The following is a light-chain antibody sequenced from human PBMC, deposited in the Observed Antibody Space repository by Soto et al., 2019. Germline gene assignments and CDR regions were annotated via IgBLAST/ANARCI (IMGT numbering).Light chain of an antibody. CDR1: SSDVGGYNY. CDR3: SSYAGSNTVV. CDR2: EVS. J-gene: IGLJ2*01. Sequence: QSALTQPPSASGSPGQSVTISCTGTSSDVGGYNYVSWYQQQSGKAPKLMIDEVSKRPSGVPDRFSGSKSGNTASLTVSGLQAEDEAHYYCSSYAGSNTVVFGGGTKLTVL. V-gene: IGLV2-8*01.